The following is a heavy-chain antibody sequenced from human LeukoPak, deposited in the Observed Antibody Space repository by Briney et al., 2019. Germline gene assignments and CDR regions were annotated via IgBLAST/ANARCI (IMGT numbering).Heavy chain of an antibody. CDR1: GGTFSSYA. V-gene: IGHV1-69*13. CDR2: IIPIFGTA. CDR3: ARAYTYYYGSGSYTYYGMDV. J-gene: IGHJ6*04. D-gene: IGHD3-10*01. Sequence: GASVKVSCTASGGTFSSYAISWVRQAPGQGLEWMGGIIPIFGTANYAQKFQGRVTITADESTSTAYMELSSLRSEDTAVYYCARAYTYYYGSGSYTYYGMDVWGKGTTVTVSS.